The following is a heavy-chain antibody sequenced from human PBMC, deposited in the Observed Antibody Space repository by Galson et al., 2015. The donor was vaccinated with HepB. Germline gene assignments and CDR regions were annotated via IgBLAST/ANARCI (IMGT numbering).Heavy chain of an antibody. CDR1: GFTFSSYA. V-gene: IGHV3-64D*06. CDR3: VNGGQGELSYYFDY. D-gene: IGHD1-26*01. J-gene: IGHJ4*02. Sequence: SLRLSCAASGFTFSSYAMHWVRQAPGKGLEYVSAISSNGGSTYYADSVKGRFTISRDNSKNTLYLQMSSLRAEDTAVYYCVNGGQGELSYYFDYWGQGTLVTVSS. CDR2: ISSNGGST.